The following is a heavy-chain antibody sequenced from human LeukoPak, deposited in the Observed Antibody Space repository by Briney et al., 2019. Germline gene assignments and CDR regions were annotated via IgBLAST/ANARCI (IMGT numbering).Heavy chain of an antibody. CDR1: GFTFSSYG. D-gene: IGHD1-26*01. Sequence: GGSLRLSCAASGFTFSSYGMHWVRQAPGKGLEWVTFISYDGNNRKYADSVAGRFTISRDNSRNTLYLEMNSVRPEDTALYYCVRKIGSPPSPGHFDYWGQGTLVTVSS. CDR2: ISYDGNNR. V-gene: IGHV3-30*03. J-gene: IGHJ4*02. CDR3: VRKIGSPPSPGHFDY.